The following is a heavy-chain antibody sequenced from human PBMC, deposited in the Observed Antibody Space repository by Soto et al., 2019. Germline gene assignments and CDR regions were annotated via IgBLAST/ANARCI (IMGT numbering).Heavy chain of an antibody. D-gene: IGHD7-27*01. Sequence: GGSLRLSCAASGFTLSNYWMTWVRQAPGKGLEWVANINKDGSQKNYVDSVKGRFTIARDNGQNSLSLQINSLRVEDTAVYYCVRELGLAYWGQGALVTVPP. J-gene: IGHJ4*02. CDR1: GFTLSNYW. V-gene: IGHV3-7*03. CDR2: INKDGSQK. CDR3: VRELGLAY.